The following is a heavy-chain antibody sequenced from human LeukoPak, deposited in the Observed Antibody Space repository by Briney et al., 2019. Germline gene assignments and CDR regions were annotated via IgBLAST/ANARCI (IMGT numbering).Heavy chain of an antibody. Sequence: GGSPRLSCAASGFTVSSNYMSWVRQAPGKGLKWVSVIYSGGSTYYADSVKGRFTISRDNSKNTLYLQMNSLRAEDTAVYYCARGPDIVVVPAAMPLVYWGQGTLVTVSS. V-gene: IGHV3-66*01. CDR1: GFTVSSNY. CDR2: IYSGGST. D-gene: IGHD2-2*01. CDR3: ARGPDIVVVPAAMPLVY. J-gene: IGHJ4*02.